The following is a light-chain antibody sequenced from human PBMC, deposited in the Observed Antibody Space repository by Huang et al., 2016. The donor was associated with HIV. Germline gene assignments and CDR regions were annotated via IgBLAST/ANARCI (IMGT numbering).Light chain of an antibody. CDR1: QSVDTF. V-gene: IGKV3-11*01. J-gene: IGKJ3*01. CDR3: QQRFS. Sequence: TVLTQSPATLSLSPRARATRSCRASQSVDTFLAWYQHKPGQAPRLLSSGASNRATGIPDMFSGSGSGTDFTRTISSLEPEDFAIYYCQQRFSFGPGTRVDVK. CDR2: GAS.